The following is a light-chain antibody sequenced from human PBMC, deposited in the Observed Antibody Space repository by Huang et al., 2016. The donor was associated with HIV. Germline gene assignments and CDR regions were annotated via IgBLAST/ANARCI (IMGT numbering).Light chain of an antibody. Sequence: DVIMTQSPLLLPVTLGQPAAISCRSSQTLVHTDGNTYLNWFLQRPGQSTRRLIYKVSNRDSGVPDRFTGSGSGIEFTLTISRVEAEDVGIYYCMQGTHWPPGTFGQGTNMEIK. CDR1: QTLVHTDGNTY. J-gene: IGKJ1*01. CDR3: MQGTHWPPGT. CDR2: KVS. V-gene: IGKV2-30*02.